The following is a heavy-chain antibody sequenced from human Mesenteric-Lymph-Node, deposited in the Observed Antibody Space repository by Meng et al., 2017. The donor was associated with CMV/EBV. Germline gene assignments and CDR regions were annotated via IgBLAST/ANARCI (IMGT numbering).Heavy chain of an antibody. CDR2: ISYRGTT. CDR1: SSSSSSYY. V-gene: IGHV4-39*01. D-gene: IGHD3-22*01. J-gene: IGHJ4*02. Sequence: SSSSSSYYWGWISKPPGKGLEWIGSISYRGTTYNNPSLKSRDTISVDTSNNQFSLKLNSVTAADTAVYYCARFYYYDSSGYYPYYFDYWGQGTLVTVSS. CDR3: ARFYYYDSSGYYPYYFDY.